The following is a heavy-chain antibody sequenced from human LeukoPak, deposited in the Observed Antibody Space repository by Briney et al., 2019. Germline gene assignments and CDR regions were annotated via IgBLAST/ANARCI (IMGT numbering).Heavy chain of an antibody. J-gene: IGHJ4*02. V-gene: IGHV3-7*01. Sequence: GGSLRLSCAASGFTFTNYWMSWVRQAPGKGLELVANIKQGRSEKYYVDSVKGRFTISRDNAKNSLYLQMNSLRAEDTAVYYCARDKIVGATYFDYWGQGTLVTVSS. CDR2: IKQGRSEK. D-gene: IGHD1-26*01. CDR3: ARDKIVGATYFDY. CDR1: GFTFTNYW.